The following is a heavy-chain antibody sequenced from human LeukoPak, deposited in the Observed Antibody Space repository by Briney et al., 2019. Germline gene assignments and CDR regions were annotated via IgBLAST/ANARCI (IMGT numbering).Heavy chain of an antibody. CDR3: YGSGY. V-gene: IGHV4-38-2*02. Sequence: SETLSLTCTVSTYSISSGHYWGWIRQPPGKGLEWIGSVYHSGSTYSNPSLNSRVTISVDTSKNQFSLKLSSVTAADTAVYYCYGSGYWGQGTLVTVSS. J-gene: IGHJ4*02. D-gene: IGHD3-10*01. CDR2: VYHSGST. CDR1: TYSISSGHY.